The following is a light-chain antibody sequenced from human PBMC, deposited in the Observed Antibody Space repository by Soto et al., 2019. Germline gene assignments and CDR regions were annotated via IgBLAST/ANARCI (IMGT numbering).Light chain of an antibody. CDR3: QQYNDHQWT. CDR1: QSVSIL. CDR2: GAT. J-gene: IGKJ1*01. Sequence: EIVITQAPATLSVSPGERATLSCRASQSVSILLAWYQQKPGQAPRLLIHGATTRATGIPARFSGSGSGREFTLTITNLQPDDVATYYCQQYNDHQWTLGQGTKVDIK. V-gene: IGKV3-15*01.